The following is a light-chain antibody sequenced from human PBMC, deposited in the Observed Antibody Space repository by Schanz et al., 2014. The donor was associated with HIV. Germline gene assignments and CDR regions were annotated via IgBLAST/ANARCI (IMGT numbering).Light chain of an antibody. J-gene: IGLJ1*01. CDR3: QSYDSSLSGHV. CDR2: RNN. Sequence: QSVLTQPPSASGTPGQRVTISCSGSSSNIGSNYVYWYQQLPGTAPKLLIYRNNQRPSGVPDRFSGSKSGTSASLAISGFRSEDEADYYCQSYDSSLSGHVFGTGTKVTVL. V-gene: IGLV1-47*01. CDR1: SSNIGSNY.